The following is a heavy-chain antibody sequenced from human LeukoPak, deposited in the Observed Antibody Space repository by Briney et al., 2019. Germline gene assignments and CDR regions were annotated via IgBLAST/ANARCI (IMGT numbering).Heavy chain of an antibody. V-gene: IGHV5-51*01. CDR2: IDPSDSDI. J-gene: IGHJ4*02. CDR1: GYSSITYW. D-gene: IGHD7-27*01. Sequence: GESLKISCQASGYSSITYWSGWLGQLPGKGREWMGIIDPSDSDIRYTPSFQGEVTISADKSLITAYLQWNSLKASDTAIYYCARQTAMGRSGDYWGQGTLVTVSS. CDR3: ARQTAMGRSGDY.